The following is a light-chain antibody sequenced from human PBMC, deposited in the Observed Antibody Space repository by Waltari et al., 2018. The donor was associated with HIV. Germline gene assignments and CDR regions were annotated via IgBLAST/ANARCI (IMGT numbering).Light chain of an antibody. V-gene: IGLV1-40*01. CDR2: GNN. J-gene: IGLJ2*01. CDR3: QSYDSSLSVV. Sequence: QSVLTQPPSVSGAPGQRVNISCTGSRATIRAGYDVHWYQQVPGTAPKLLIYGNNNRPSGVPGRFSGSKSGTSASLAITGLQAEDEADYYCQSYDSSLSVVFGGGTKLTVL. CDR1: RATIRAGYD.